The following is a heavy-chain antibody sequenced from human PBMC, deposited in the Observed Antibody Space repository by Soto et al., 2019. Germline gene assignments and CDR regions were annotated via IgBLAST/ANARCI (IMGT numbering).Heavy chain of an antibody. D-gene: IGHD3-16*01. CDR1: GFTLDDYA. J-gene: IGHJ6*03. Sequence: EVQLVESGGGLLQPGRSLRLSCAASGFTLDDYAMHWVRQGPGKGLEWVSGISWNSGSIAYADSVKGRFTISRDNAKNSLYLQMNSLRAEDSALYYCAKGGPYYYYYYMDVWGKGTTVTVSS. CDR3: AKGGPYYYYYYMDV. CDR2: ISWNSGSI. V-gene: IGHV3-9*01.